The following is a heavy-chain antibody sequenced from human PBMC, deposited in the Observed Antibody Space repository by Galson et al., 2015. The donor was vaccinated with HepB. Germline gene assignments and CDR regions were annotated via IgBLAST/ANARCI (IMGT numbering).Heavy chain of an antibody. CDR3: AKAGGSGSDYYFDY. V-gene: IGHV3-23*01. D-gene: IGHD3-10*01. Sequence: SLRLSCAASGFTFSNYGMSWVRQAPGEGLEWVSAVSNSGRSTSYADPVKGRFTISRDNSKNTLYLEMNSLRAEDTAVYYCAKAGGSGSDYYFDYWGQGTLVTVSS. J-gene: IGHJ4*02. CDR1: GFTFSNYG. CDR2: VSNSGRST.